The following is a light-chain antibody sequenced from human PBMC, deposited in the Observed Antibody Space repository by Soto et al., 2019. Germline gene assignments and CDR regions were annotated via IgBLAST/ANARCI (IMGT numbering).Light chain of an antibody. CDR2: DVS. J-gene: IGLJ2*01. V-gene: IGLV2-14*01. CDR1: SSDLGTYNY. CDR3: SSYANNVV. Sequence: QSALTQPASVSGSPGQSITISCTGTSSDLGTYNYVSWYQQHPGKAPKLMIYDVSARPSGLSNRFSGSKFGNTASLTISGLQAEDEAVYYCSSYANNVVFGGWTQLTVL.